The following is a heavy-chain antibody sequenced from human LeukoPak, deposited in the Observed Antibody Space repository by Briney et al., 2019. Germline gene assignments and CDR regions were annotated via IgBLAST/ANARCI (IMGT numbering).Heavy chain of an antibody. D-gene: IGHD4-17*01. V-gene: IGHV4-4*07. CDR1: GGSISSDY. J-gene: IGHJ4*02. CDR3: ARGGGYGEV. Sequence: SETLSLTCTVSGGSISSDYWSWIRQPAGKGLEWIGRMYTSGSGHTNYNPSLKSRVTMSVDTSKNQFSLKLTSVTAADTAVYYCARGGGYGEVWGQGTLVTVSS. CDR2: MYTSGSGHT.